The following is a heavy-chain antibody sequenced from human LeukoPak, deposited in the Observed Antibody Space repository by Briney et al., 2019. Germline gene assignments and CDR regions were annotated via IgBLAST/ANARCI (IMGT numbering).Heavy chain of an antibody. Sequence: PGGSLRLSCAASGFTFSSYAMHWVRQAPGKGLEWAALIWYDGSNKYYTDSVKGRLTISRDNSKNTLYLQMNSLRAEDTAIYYCAREGPRGNSQFDYWGQGTLVTVSS. J-gene: IGHJ4*02. CDR3: AREGPRGNSQFDY. CDR2: IWYDGSNK. CDR1: GFTFSSYA. D-gene: IGHD2/OR15-2a*01. V-gene: IGHV3-33*08.